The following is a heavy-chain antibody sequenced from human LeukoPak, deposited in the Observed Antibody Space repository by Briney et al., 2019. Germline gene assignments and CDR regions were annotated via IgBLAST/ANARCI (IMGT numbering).Heavy chain of an antibody. CDR2: IWYDGSNK. J-gene: IGHJ3*02. V-gene: IGHV3-33*01. CDR1: GFTFSSYG. Sequence: GGSPRLSCAASGFTFSSYGMHWVRQAPGKELEWVAVIWYDGSNKYYADSVKGRFIISRDNSENTLYLQMNSLRAEDTAVYYCARELGRVGAFDIWGQGTMVTVSS. D-gene: IGHD1-26*01. CDR3: ARELGRVGAFDI.